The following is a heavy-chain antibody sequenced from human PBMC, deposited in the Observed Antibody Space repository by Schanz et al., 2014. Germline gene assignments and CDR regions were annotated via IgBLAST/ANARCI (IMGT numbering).Heavy chain of an antibody. CDR2: FDVEDGET. CDR3: VRDAGWAFGDYHGMDV. J-gene: IGHJ6*02. D-gene: IGHD3-10*01. V-gene: IGHV1-24*01. CDR1: GYTVSALA. Sequence: QVQLVQSGSEVKKPGASVKVSCEISGYTVSALAMHWVRQAPGKGLEWLGGFDVEDGETIYAQKFQGRVTMTEDTSTSTAYMELRSRISDDTAVYYCVRDAGWAFGDYHGMDVWGQGTSVTVSS.